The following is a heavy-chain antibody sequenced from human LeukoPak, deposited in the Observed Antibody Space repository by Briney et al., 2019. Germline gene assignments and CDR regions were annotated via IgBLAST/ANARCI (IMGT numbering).Heavy chain of an antibody. CDR2: ISWNSGSI. J-gene: IGHJ4*02. V-gene: IGHV3-9*01. CDR3: AKSGTVAGILGPL. CDR1: GFTFDDYA. Sequence: AGGSLRLSCAASGFTFDDYAMHWVRQAPGKGLEWVSGISWNSGSIGYADSVKGRFTISRDNAKNSLYLQMNSLRAEDTALYYCAKSGTVAGILGPLWGQGTLVTVSS. D-gene: IGHD4-23*01.